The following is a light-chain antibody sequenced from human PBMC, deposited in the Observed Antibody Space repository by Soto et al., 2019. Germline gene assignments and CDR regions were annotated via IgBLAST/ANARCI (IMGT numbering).Light chain of an antibody. Sequence: QSALTQPASVSGSPGQSITISCTGTSSDFAVYNYASWYQVHPGKAPKLMIYEVSNRPSGVSNRFSGSKSGHTASLTISGLQSEDEADYFCTSYTSSSTLDVFGTGTKVTVL. V-gene: IGLV2-14*01. CDR2: EVS. J-gene: IGLJ1*01. CDR3: TSYTSSSTLDV. CDR1: SSDFAVYNY.